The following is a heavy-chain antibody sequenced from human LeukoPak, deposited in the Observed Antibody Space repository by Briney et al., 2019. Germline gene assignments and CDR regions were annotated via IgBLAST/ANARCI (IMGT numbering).Heavy chain of an antibody. J-gene: IGHJ4*02. CDR1: GYTFTSCG. Sequence: ASVKVSCKASGYTFTSCGISWVRQAPGQGLEWVGWISAYNGNTNYAQKLQGRVTMTTDTSTSTAYMELRSLRSDDTAVYYCARDRAEVWSGIAVAGTRLLDYWGQGTLVTASS. CDR3: ARDRAEVWSGIAVAGTRLLDY. D-gene: IGHD6-19*01. V-gene: IGHV1-18*01. CDR2: ISAYNGNT.